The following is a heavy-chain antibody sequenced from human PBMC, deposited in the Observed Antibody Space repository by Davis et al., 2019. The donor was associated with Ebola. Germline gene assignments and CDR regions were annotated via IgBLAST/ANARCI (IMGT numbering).Heavy chain of an antibody. J-gene: IGHJ3*02. CDR3: AREIAPGEDDAFDI. V-gene: IGHV4-38-2*02. D-gene: IGHD6-25*01. Sequence: SETLSLTCTVSGYSINSGYYWGWIRQPPGKGLEWIGSIYRSGSTYYNPSLKSRVTISVDTSKNQLSLKLSSVTAADTAVYYCAREIAPGEDDAFDIWGQGTMGTVSS. CDR1: GYSINSGYY. CDR2: IYRSGST.